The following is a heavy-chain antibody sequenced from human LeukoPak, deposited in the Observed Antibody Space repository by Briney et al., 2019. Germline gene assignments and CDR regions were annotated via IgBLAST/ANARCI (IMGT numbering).Heavy chain of an antibody. CDR1: GYSITGYY. CDR2: INVKSGAT. V-gene: IGHV1-2*06. D-gene: IGHD6-19*01. CDR3: ARVGRESSTGWLDY. Sequence: GASVKVSCKASGYSITGYYMNWVRQAPGQGPEWMGRINVKSGATDYAQKSQGRVTVTRDTSISTAYMELSSLRSDDTAVYYCARVGRESSTGWLDYWGQGTLVTVSS. J-gene: IGHJ4*02.